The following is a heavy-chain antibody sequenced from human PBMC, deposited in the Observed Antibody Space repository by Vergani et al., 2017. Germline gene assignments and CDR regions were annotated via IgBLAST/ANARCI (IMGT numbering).Heavy chain of an antibody. D-gene: IGHD2-2*01. Sequence: QVQLVESGGGVVQPGRSLRLSCAASGFTFSSYGMHWVRQAPGKGLEWVAVISYDGSNKYYADSVTGRFTISRDNYKNTLYLQMNSLRAEDTAVYYCAKDLVKVVPAATIDYWGQGTLVTVSS. CDR2: ISYDGSNK. CDR1: GFTFSSYG. CDR3: AKDLVKVVPAATIDY. J-gene: IGHJ4*02. V-gene: IGHV3-30*18.